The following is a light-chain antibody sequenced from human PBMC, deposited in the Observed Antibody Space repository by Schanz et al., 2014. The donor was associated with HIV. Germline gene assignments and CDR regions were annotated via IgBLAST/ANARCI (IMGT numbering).Light chain of an antibody. CDR3: QQYYDIQT. Sequence: DIVMTQSPDSLTVSLGERATINCKSSQSVLYSSNNKNYLAWYQQKPGQPPKLLIYWASTRESGVPDRFSGSGSGTDFTLTISGLQAEDVAVYICQQYYDIQTFGQGTRVEVK. J-gene: IGKJ1*01. V-gene: IGKV4-1*01. CDR1: QSVLYSSNNKNY. CDR2: WAS.